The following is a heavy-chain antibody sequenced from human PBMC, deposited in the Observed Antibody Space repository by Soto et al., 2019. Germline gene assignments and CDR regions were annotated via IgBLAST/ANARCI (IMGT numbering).Heavy chain of an antibody. V-gene: IGHV1-18*04. J-gene: IGHJ4*02. CDR3: ARGRLHWNYVPVAYY. Sequence: ASVKVSCKXSGYTFTSYGISWVRQAPGQGLEWMGWISAYNGNTDYAQKLQGRVTMTTDTSTSTAYMELRSLRSDDTAVYYCARGRLHWNYVPVAYYWGQGTLVTVS. D-gene: IGHD1-7*01. CDR1: GYTFTSYG. CDR2: ISAYNGNT.